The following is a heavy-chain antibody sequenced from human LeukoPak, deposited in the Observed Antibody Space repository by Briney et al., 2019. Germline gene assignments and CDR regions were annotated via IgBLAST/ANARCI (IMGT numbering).Heavy chain of an antibody. V-gene: IGHV3-23*01. CDR3: ANSIVVVTAIRY. CDR2: ISGSGGST. Sequence: GGSLRLSXAASGFTFSSYAMSWVRQAPGKGLEWVSAISGSGGSTYYADSVKGRFTISRDNSKNTLYLQMNSLRAEDTAVYYCANSIVVVTAIRYWGQGTLVTVSS. CDR1: GFTFSSYA. D-gene: IGHD2-21*02. J-gene: IGHJ4*02.